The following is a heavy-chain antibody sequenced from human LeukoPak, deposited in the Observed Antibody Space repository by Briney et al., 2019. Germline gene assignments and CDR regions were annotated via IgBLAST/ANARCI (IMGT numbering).Heavy chain of an antibody. V-gene: IGHV3-23*01. CDR3: ARAPVTSCRGAFCYPFDL. D-gene: IGHD2-21*01. CDR2: TSSTDDGT. J-gene: IGHJ4*02. CDR1: GFTFSSYA. Sequence: PGGSLRLSCAASGFTFSSYAMSWVRQVPGKGLEWVSATSSTDDGTYHADSVRGRFTIYRDNFRSTLYLQMNRLRVEDAALYYCARAPVTSCRGAFCYPFDLWGQGVLVTVSS.